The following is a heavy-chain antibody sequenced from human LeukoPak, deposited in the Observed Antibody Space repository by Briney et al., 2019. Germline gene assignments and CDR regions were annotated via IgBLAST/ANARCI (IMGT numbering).Heavy chain of an antibody. V-gene: IGHV3-74*01. J-gene: IGHJ3*02. CDR1: EFTFSSYW. D-gene: IGHD3-3*01. CDR2: IDSDGIST. Sequence: GGSLRLSCAASEFTFSSYWMHWVRQAPGKGLVWVSRIDSDGISTSYADSVKGRFTISRDNAKNTLYLQMNTLRAGDTAVYYCARGFTIFGVVNDAFDIWGQGTMVTVSS. CDR3: ARGFTIFGVVNDAFDI.